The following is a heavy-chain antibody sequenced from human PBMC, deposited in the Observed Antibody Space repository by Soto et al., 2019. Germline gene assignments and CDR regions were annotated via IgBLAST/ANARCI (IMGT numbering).Heavy chain of an antibody. J-gene: IGHJ4*02. CDR3: VRYCSTTKCPFDY. Sequence: SETLSLTCTVSGGPISSGGSYWGWIRQPPGKGLEWIGYIYYSGNTYFNPSLKSRVTLSVDTSKNQFSPNLSSVTAADTAVYYCVRYCSTTKCPFDYWGQGTLVTVSS. V-gene: IGHV4-30-4*01. CDR1: GGPISSGGSY. D-gene: IGHD2-2*01. CDR2: IYYSGNT.